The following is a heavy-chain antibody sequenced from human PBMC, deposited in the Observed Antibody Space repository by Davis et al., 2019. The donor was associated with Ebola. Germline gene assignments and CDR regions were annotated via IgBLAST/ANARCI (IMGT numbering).Heavy chain of an antibody. V-gene: IGHV3-30*18. CDR1: GFTFSSYG. CDR3: AKPSITMIVAYYFDY. J-gene: IGHJ4*02. Sequence: GESLKISCAASGFTFSSYGMHWVRQAPGKGLEWVAVISYDGSNKYYADSVMGRFTISRDNSKNTLFLQMNSLRAEDTAVYYCAKPSITMIVAYYFDYWGQGTLVTVSS. D-gene: IGHD3-22*01. CDR2: ISYDGSNK.